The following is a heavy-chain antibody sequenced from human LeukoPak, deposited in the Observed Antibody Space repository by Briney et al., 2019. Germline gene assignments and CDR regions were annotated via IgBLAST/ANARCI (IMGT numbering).Heavy chain of an antibody. CDR3: ARALYGSGNYYYPGDY. CDR2: INSDGSST. J-gene: IGHJ4*02. V-gene: IGHV3-74*01. CDR1: GFTFSSYW. D-gene: IGHD3-10*01. Sequence: GGSLRLSCAASGFTFSSYWMHWVRQAPGKGLVWVSRINSDGSSTTYADSVKGRFTISRDNAKNTLYLQMNSLRAEDTAMYYCARALYGSGNYYYPGDYWGQGILVTVSS.